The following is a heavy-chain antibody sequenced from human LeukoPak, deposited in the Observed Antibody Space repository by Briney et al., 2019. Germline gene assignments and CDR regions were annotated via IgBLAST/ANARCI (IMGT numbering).Heavy chain of an antibody. CDR2: ISNDGGST. D-gene: IGHD6-6*01. CDR3: VKVRPSHFHH. V-gene: IGHV3-64D*06. Sequence: GGSLRLSCAASGFPFSSYAMLWGRLAPGGGVDYRSSISNDGGSTDYAASVKDRFTISRDNTNNTLYLQMISLGAEDTAVYFSVKVRPSHFHHWGQGTLVTVSS. J-gene: IGHJ1*01. CDR1: GFPFSSYA.